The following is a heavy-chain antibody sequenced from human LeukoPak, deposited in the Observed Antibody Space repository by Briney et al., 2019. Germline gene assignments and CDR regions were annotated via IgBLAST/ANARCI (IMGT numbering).Heavy chain of an antibody. CDR3: ARGGYDYVWGSYRQYYFDY. Sequence: PSETLSLTCTVSGGSISGYYWSWIRQPPGKGLEWIGEINHSGSTNYNPSLKSRVTISVDTSKNQFSLKLSSVTAADTAVYYCARGGYDYVWGSYRQYYFDYWGQGTLVTVSS. V-gene: IGHV4-34*01. J-gene: IGHJ4*02. CDR2: INHSGST. CDR1: GGSISGYY. D-gene: IGHD3-16*02.